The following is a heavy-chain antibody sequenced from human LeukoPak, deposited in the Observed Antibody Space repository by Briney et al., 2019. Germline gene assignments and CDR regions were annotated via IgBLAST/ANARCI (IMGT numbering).Heavy chain of an antibody. D-gene: IGHD3-10*01. J-gene: IGHJ5*02. CDR3: ARDSGTTGEVKFDP. CDR1: GGSISSYY. CDR2: IYYSGST. V-gene: IGHV4-59*12. Sequence: SETLSLTCTASGGSISSYYWSWIRQPPGKGLEWIGYIYYSGSTNYNPSLKSRVTISVDTSKNQFSLKLSSVTAADTAVYYCARDSGTTGEVKFDPWGQGTLVTVSS.